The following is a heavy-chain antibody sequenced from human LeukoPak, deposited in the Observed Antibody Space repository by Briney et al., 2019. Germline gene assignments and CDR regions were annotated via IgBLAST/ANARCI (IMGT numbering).Heavy chain of an antibody. CDR1: GFTFGNNG. Sequence: GGSLRLSCAASGFTFGNNGMNWVRQAPGKGLEWVSYISSSSGTIYYADSVKGRFTISRDNAKNSLYLQMNSLRAEDTAVYYCARDWFNDYWGQGTLVTVSS. CDR2: ISSSSGTI. D-gene: IGHD3-10*01. J-gene: IGHJ4*02. V-gene: IGHV3-48*01. CDR3: ARDWFNDY.